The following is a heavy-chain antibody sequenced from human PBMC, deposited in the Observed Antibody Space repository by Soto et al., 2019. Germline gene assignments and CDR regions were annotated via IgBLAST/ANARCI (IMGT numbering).Heavy chain of an antibody. D-gene: IGHD3-22*01. CDR2: IIPIFGTA. V-gene: IGHV1-69*13. CDR1: GGTFSSYA. J-gene: IGHJ4*02. Sequence: GASVKVSCKASGGTFSSYAISWVRQAPGQGLEWMGGIIPIFGTANYAQKFQGRVTITADESTSTAYMELSSLRSEDTAVYYCASLDYYDSSGYPQTSYYFDYWGQGTLVTVSS. CDR3: ASLDYYDSSGYPQTSYYFDY.